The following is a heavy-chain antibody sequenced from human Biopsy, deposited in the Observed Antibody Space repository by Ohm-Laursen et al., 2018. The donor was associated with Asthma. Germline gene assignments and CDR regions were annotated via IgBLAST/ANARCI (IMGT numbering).Heavy chain of an antibody. CDR3: TTGFWWTFDY. CDR2: IKSKTDGGTT. J-gene: IGHJ4*02. D-gene: IGHD3-16*01. CDR1: GFTFSNAW. Sequence: GSLRLSCTASGFTFSNAWMSWVRQAPGKGLEWVGRIKSKTDGGTTDYASPVKGRFTISRDDSKNTLYLQMNSLKTEDTAVYYCTTGFWWTFDYWGQGTLVTVSS. V-gene: IGHV3-15*01.